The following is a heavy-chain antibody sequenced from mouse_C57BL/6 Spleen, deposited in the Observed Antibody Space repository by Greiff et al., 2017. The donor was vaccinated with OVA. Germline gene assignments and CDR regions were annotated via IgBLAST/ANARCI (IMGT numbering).Heavy chain of an antibody. V-gene: IGHV2-5*01. J-gene: IGHJ1*03. CDR2: IWRGGST. Sequence: QVQLKESGPGLVQPSQSLSITCTVSGFSLTSYGVHWVRQSPGKGLEWLGVIWRGGSTDYNAAFMSRLSITKDNSKSQVFFKMNSLQADDTAMYYCAKTGGSSSYWYFDVWGTGTTVTVSS. CDR3: AKTGGSSSYWYFDV. CDR1: GFSLTSYG. D-gene: IGHD1-1*01.